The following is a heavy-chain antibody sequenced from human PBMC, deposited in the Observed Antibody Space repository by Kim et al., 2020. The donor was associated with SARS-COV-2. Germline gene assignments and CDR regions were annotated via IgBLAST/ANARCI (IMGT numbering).Heavy chain of an antibody. Sequence: GGSLRLSCAASGFTFSSYSMNWVRQAPGKGLEWVSSISSSSSYIYYADSVKGRFTISRDNAKNSLYLQMNSLRAEDTAVYYCARDLAPKSYYDFWSGCLDVWGQGTTVTVSS. CDR2: ISSSSSYI. V-gene: IGHV3-21*01. CDR3: ARDLAPKSYYDFWSGCLDV. D-gene: IGHD3-3*01. CDR1: GFTFSSYS. J-gene: IGHJ6*02.